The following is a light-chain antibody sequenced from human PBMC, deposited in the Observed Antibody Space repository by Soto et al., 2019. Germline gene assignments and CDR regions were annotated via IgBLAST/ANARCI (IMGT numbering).Light chain of an antibody. J-gene: IGKJ5*01. Sequence: EIALTQSPGTLSLSPGERATLSCRAGQGVDNKYLAWYQQKPGQAPRLLIYAASSRATGIPDRFSGSGSGTDFTLTISRREPEDFAVYYCQQYGNSPGISFGQGTRLEIK. CDR2: AAS. CDR1: QGVDNKY. CDR3: QQYGNSPGIS. V-gene: IGKV3-20*01.